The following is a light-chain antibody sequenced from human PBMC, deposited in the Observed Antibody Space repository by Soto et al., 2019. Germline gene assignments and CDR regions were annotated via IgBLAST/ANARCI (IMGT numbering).Light chain of an antibody. CDR2: NYV. J-gene: IGLJ2*01. CDR3: QSYDSNLSGSL. CDR1: SSNIGAGYG. V-gene: IGLV1-40*01. Sequence: QAVVTQPPSVSGAPGQRVTISCAGTSSNIGAGYGVHWYQQLPGRAPKLLIHNYVNRPSGVPDRFSGSKSGTSASLAITGLQGEDEGDYYCQSYDSNLSGSLFGGGTKPTVL.